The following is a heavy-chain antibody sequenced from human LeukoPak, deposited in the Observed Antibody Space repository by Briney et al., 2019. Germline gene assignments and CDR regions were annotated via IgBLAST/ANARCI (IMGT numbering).Heavy chain of an antibody. CDR3: AKAQLRLRD. Sequence: SGGSLRLSCAASGFTFSTYVMSWVRQAPGKGLEWVSGISGSGGSTYYADSVKGRFTISRDNSKNTLYLQMNSLRAEDTAVYYCAKAQLRLRDWGQGTLVTVSS. D-gene: IGHD5-18*01. CDR2: ISGSGGST. J-gene: IGHJ4*02. V-gene: IGHV3-23*01. CDR1: GFTFSTYV.